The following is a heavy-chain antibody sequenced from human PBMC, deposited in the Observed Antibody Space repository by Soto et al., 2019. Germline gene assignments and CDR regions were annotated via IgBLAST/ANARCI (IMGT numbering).Heavy chain of an antibody. CDR2: ISYDGSNK. V-gene: IGHV3-30*18. D-gene: IGHD3-22*01. J-gene: IGHJ4*02. Sequence: GSLRLSCAASGFLFSTYGMHWVRQAPGKGLEWVAFISYDGSNKYYADSVKGRFTISRDNSKNTLSLQMNSLRADDTAVYYCAKERFSSNYNSSGYYLNYWGQGTLVTVSS. CDR1: GFLFSTYG. CDR3: AKERFSSNYNSSGYYLNY.